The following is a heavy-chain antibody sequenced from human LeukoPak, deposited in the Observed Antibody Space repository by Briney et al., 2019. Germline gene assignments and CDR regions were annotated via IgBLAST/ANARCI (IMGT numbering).Heavy chain of an antibody. CDR1: GYTFTDYY. Sequence: AAVKVSCKASGYTFTDYYIHWVRQAPGQGLEWMGWINPNSDYTFYAQKFQGRVTLTRDTSISTVYMELTTLTSDDTALYYCAVAPGDYWGQGTLVSVS. V-gene: IGHV1-2*02. J-gene: IGHJ4*02. CDR3: AVAPGDY. CDR2: INPNSDYT. D-gene: IGHD2-21*01.